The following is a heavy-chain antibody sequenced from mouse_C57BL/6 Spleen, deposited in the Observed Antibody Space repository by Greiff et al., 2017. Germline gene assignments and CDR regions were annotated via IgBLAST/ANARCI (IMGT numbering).Heavy chain of an antibody. Sequence: EVQLKQSGPELVKPGASVKISCKASGYSFTGYYMNWVKQSPEKSLEWIGEINPSTGGTTYNQKFKAKATLTVDKSSSTAYMQLKSLTSEDSAVYYCARSRVYFDYWGQGTTLTVSS. J-gene: IGHJ2*01. CDR3: ARSRVYFDY. V-gene: IGHV1-42*01. CDR1: GYSFTGYY. CDR2: INPSTGGT.